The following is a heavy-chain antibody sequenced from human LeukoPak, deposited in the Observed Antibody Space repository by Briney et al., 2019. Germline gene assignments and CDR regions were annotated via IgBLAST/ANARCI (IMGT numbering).Heavy chain of an antibody. CDR3: ARNSPGDFWSVGGPFDP. CDR2: IIPILGIA. V-gene: IGHV1-69*04. CDR1: GGTFSSYA. J-gene: IGHJ5*02. Sequence: GASVKVSCKASGGTFSSYAISWVRQAPGQGLEWMGRIIPILGIANYAQKFQGRVTITADKSTSTAYMELSSLRSEDTAVYYCARNSPGDFWSVGGPFDPWGQGTLVTVSS. D-gene: IGHD3-3*01.